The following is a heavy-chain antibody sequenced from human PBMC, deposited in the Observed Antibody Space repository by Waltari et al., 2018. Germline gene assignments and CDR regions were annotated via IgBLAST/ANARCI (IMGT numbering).Heavy chain of an antibody. J-gene: IGHJ4*02. CDR2: VKPDGSQQ. CDR1: GFTFSSNW. Sequence: EVQLVDSGGGLVQPGGSLRLSCAASGFTFSSNWLSWVSQAPGRGLEWRANVKPDGSQQYDVYSVRGRFSISRDNAKNSLYLQLNSLIAEDTAIYYCARDFNWGWDFWGQGTLVTVSS. V-gene: IGHV3-7*03. CDR3: ARDFNWGWDF. D-gene: IGHD7-27*01.